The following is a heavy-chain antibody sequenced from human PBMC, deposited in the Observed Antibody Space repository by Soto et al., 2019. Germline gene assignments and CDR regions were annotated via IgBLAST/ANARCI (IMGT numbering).Heavy chain of an antibody. CDR2: IYYSGST. D-gene: IGHD5-12*01. V-gene: IGHV4-31*03. CDR1: GGSISSGGYY. CDR3: AREEGGGYDHRWFDP. J-gene: IGHJ5*02. Sequence: QVQLQESGPGLVKPSQTLSLTCTVAGGSISSGGYYWSWIRQHPGKGLEWIGYIYYSGSTYYNPSLKSRVTISVDTSKNQFSLKLSSVTAADTAVYYCAREEGGGYDHRWFDPWGQGTLVTVSS.